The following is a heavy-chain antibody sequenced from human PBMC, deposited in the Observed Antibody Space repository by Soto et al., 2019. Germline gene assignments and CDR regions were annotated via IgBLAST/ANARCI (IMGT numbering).Heavy chain of an antibody. CDR1: GGPFSSYT. CDR2: IIPLFGRT. V-gene: IGHV1-69*12. D-gene: IGHD6-13*01. Sequence: QVHLVQSGAEVKMPGSSVKVSCKVSGGPFSSYTISWVRQAPGQGLEWVGEIIPLFGRTNYVQNFQGKVTISADESTNTAYRQLSSLRSEDTAVYYCVRDSIAAAGFDSWGQGTLVTVS. J-gene: IGHJ4*02. CDR3: VRDSIAAAGFDS.